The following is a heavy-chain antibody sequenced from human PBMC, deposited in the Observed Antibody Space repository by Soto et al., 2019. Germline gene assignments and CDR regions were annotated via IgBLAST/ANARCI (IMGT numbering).Heavy chain of an antibody. Sequence: QVQLVQSGAEVKKPGSSVKVSCKASGGTISSYTISWVRQAPGQGLEWMGRIIPILGIANYAQKFQGRVTITADKSTSTAYMELSSLRSEDTAVYYCARDEGSSSWYEGGLNWGQGTLVTVSS. J-gene: IGHJ4*02. CDR3: ARDEGSSSWYEGGLN. CDR1: GGTISSYT. V-gene: IGHV1-69*08. CDR2: IIPILGIA. D-gene: IGHD6-13*01.